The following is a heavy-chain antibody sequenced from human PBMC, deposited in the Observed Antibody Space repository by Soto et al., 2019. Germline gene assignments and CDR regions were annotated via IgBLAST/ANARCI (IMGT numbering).Heavy chain of an antibody. CDR3: AREVIPLTTDWYFDL. Sequence: SETLSLTCTVSGGSISGGVGGLYYWSWIRQPPGKGLEWIGYIYDSGSTYYNPSLKSRVTISVDTSKNQFSLRLSSVTAADTAVYYCAREVIPLTTDWYFDLGGGGTLVPVSS. J-gene: IGHJ2*01. CDR2: IYDSGST. CDR1: GGSISGGVGGLYY. V-gene: IGHV4-30-4*01. D-gene: IGHD4-17*01.